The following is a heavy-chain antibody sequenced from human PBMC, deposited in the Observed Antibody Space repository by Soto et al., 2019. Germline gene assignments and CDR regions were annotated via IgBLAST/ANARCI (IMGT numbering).Heavy chain of an antibody. CDR2: MYSGGST. Sequence: EVQLVESGGASIQPGGSLILSCAASGFTVSNNYISWVRQAPGKGLEWVSLMYSGGSTHYANSVKRRFTISRDGSKNTVYLQMKSLRAEDTAVYYCTQLGAFDVWGQGTMVTVSS. CDR1: GFTVSNNY. V-gene: IGHV3-53*01. D-gene: IGHD3-16*01. J-gene: IGHJ3*01. CDR3: TQLGAFDV.